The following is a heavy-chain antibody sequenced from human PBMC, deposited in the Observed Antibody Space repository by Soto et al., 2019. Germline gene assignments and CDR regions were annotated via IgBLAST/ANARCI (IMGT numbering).Heavy chain of an antibody. V-gene: IGHV1-3*04. D-gene: IGHD2-21*02. CDR2: INTAYGNT. Sequence: QVQLVQSGAEVKKPGASIKVSCKASGYTFTNYPIHWVRQAPGQGLEWMGWINTAYGNTKYSQRFQGRVTFTRDTSANTAYMELSSLTSDDTAVYFCARARPVVLVTANTLKYWGQGTLVTVSS. CDR1: GYTFTNYP. CDR3: ARARPVVLVTANTLKY. J-gene: IGHJ4*02.